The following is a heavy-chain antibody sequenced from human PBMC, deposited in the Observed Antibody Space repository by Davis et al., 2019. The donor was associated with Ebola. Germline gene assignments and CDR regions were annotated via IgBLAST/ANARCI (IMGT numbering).Heavy chain of an antibody. V-gene: IGHV4-4*07. J-gene: IGHJ5*02. CDR1: GGSITSYY. Sequence: SETLSLTCIVSGGSITSYYWSWIRQPAGRGLEWIGRIYGGGSTTYNPSLGSRITMSVDRSKNQFSLKLNSVTAADTAVYFCARGQESSYTVKWARFDAWGQGTLVTVSS. D-gene: IGHD1-26*01. CDR3: ARGQESSYTVKWARFDA. CDR2: IYGGGST.